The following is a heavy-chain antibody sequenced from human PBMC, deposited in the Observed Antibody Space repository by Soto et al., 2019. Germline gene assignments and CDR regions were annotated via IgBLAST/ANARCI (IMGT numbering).Heavy chain of an antibody. CDR2: VSGFNANT. J-gene: IGHJ4*02. V-gene: IGHV1-18*01. Sequence: QVQLVQSGAEVKKPGASVRVSCMASGYIFTSYGITWVRQAPGQGLEWMGWVSGFNANTRFAQKFQGRLTLTTDTSTATAYMELMSLTSDDTAVYFCARDRVLITVAGFLDYWGQGTLITVSS. D-gene: IGHD6-19*01. CDR3: ARDRVLITVAGFLDY. CDR1: GYIFTSYG.